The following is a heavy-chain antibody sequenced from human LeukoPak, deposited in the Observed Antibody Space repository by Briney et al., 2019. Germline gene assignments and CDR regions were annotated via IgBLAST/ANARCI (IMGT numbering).Heavy chain of an antibody. V-gene: IGHV1-69*06. D-gene: IGHD3-10*01. CDR2: IIPMYDKT. CDR3: ARDRDYYYGSGSYFYY. J-gene: IGHJ4*02. Sequence: SVKVSCKASGGTFSSYALNWVRQAPGQGLEWMGEIIPMYDKTNYAQKFHGRVTITADKSTSTAYMELTSLRSDDTAVYYCARDRDYYYGSGSYFYYWGQGTPVTVSS. CDR1: GGTFSSYA.